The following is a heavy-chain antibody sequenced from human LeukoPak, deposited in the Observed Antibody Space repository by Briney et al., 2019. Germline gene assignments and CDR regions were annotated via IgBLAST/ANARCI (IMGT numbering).Heavy chain of an antibody. Sequence: SETLSLTCSVSGGSISSYYWNWIRQPPGKGLEWIGRIYTSGSTNYNPSLKSRVTMSVDTSKNQFSLKLSSVTAADTAVYYCARDTAMVVPSGDNWFDPWGQGTLVTVSS. J-gene: IGHJ5*02. CDR2: IYTSGST. CDR3: ARDTAMVVPSGDNWFDP. V-gene: IGHV4-4*07. CDR1: GGSISSYY. D-gene: IGHD5-18*01.